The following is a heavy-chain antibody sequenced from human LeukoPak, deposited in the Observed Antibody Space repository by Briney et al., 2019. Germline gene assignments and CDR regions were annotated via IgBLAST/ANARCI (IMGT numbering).Heavy chain of an antibody. CDR2: INHSGST. CDR3: ARAVDSSGFSPFQH. D-gene: IGHD3-22*01. V-gene: IGHV4-34*01. CDR1: GGSFSGYY. Sequence: SETLSLTCAVYGGSFSGYYWSWIRQPPGKGLEWIGEINHSGSTNYNPSLKSRLTISVDTSKNQFSLKLKSVTAADTAVYYCARAVDSSGFSPFQHWGQGTLVTVSS. J-gene: IGHJ1*01.